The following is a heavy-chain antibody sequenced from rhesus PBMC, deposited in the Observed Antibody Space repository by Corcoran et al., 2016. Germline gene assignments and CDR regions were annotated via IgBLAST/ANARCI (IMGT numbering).Heavy chain of an antibody. CDR1: GYSISSNY. D-gene: IGHD6-25*01. CDR2: FYGSSGST. V-gene: IGHV4-147*01. J-gene: IGHJ4*01. Sequence: QVQLQESGPGLVKPSETLSLTCAVSGYSISSNYWSWIRQPPGKGLEWIGYFYGSSGSTYYNPSLTCRVTISTDTSKNQFSRKLSAVTAADTAVYYCAREGIAAAGFDYWGQGVLVTVSS. CDR3: AREGIAAAGFDY.